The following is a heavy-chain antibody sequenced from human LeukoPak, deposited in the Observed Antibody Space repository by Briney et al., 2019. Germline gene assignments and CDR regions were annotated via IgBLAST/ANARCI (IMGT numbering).Heavy chain of an antibody. Sequence: GGSLRLSCAASGFTLSSYAMSWVRQAPGKGLEWVSAISGSGGSTYYADSVKGRFTISRNNSKNTLYLQMNSLRAEDTAVYYCARVNLGMVRGVIIDFGMDVWGQGTTVTVSS. CDR2: ISGSGGST. D-gene: IGHD3-10*01. V-gene: IGHV3-23*01. CDR1: GFTLSSYA. J-gene: IGHJ6*02. CDR3: ARVNLGMVRGVIIDFGMDV.